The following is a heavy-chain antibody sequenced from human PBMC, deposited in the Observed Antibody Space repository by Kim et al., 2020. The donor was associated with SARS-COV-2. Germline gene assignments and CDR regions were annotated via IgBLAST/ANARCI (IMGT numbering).Heavy chain of an antibody. J-gene: IGHJ6*02. V-gene: IGHV3-53*01. D-gene: IGHD2-15*01. CDR3: ARAPVVVVAATVHYYGMDV. Sequence: GGSLRLSCAASGFTVSSNFMSWVRQAPGKGLEWVSVIYSGGSTYYADSVKGRFTISRDNSKNALYLQMNSLRAEDTAVYYCARAPVVVVAATVHYYGMDVGGRGTTVTVSS. CDR1: GFTVSSNF. CDR2: IYSGGST.